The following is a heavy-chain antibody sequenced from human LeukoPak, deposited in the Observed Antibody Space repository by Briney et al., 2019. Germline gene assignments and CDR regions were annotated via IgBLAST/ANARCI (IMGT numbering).Heavy chain of an antibody. J-gene: IGHJ2*01. CDR2: ISKSGADA. V-gene: IGHV3-23*01. D-gene: IGHD5-12*01. CDR1: GFTFNNYA. Sequence: PGGSLRLSCAALGFTFNNYAINWVRQAPGKGLEWVSVISKSGADAYYAESVEDRFTTSRDNSENTLYLQMNSLRAEDTAIYYCAKDGYGKNWYFDLGGRGTLVTVSS. CDR3: AKDGYGKNWYFDL.